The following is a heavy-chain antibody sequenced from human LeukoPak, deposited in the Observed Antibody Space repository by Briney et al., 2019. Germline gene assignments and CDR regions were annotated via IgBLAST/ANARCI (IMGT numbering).Heavy chain of an antibody. D-gene: IGHD3-22*01. Sequence: AGSLRLSCAASGFTFSDHYRGGVRQAPGKRLEWGGPTRNEANSYTTEYAAYVNGRFTISRDDSKNSLSLQMNSLKTEDTAVYYCASGGLVYYYDSSGYRRSYYYGMDVWGQGTTVTVSS. CDR2: TRNEANSYTT. CDR3: ASGGLVYYYDSSGYRRSYYYGMDV. V-gene: IGHV3-72*01. CDR1: GFTFSDHY. J-gene: IGHJ6*02.